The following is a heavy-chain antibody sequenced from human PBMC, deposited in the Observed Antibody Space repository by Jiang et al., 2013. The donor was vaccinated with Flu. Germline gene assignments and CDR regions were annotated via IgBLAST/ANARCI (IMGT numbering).Heavy chain of an antibody. CDR2: T. D-gene: IGHD3-22*01. CDR3: ASSYYDSSDYYSGDAFDV. Sequence: TYYNPSLKSRVTISVDRSKTQFSLKLSSVTAADTAVYYCASSYYDSSDYYSGDAFDVWGQGTMVTVSS. V-gene: IGHV4-30-2*01. J-gene: IGHJ3*01.